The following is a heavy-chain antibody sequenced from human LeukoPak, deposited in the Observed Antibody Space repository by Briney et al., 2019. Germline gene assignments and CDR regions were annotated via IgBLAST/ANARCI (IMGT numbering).Heavy chain of an antibody. Sequence: SETLSLTCTVSGVSISSYYWSWIRQPAGKALEWIGRIYTAESTNYNPSLKSRVTMSVDTSKNQFSLILISVTAADTAVYYCTRETTVWVGFDPWGQGTLVTVSS. J-gene: IGHJ5*02. CDR3: TRETTVWVGFDP. V-gene: IGHV4-4*07. D-gene: IGHD4-17*01. CDR1: GVSISSYY. CDR2: IYTAEST.